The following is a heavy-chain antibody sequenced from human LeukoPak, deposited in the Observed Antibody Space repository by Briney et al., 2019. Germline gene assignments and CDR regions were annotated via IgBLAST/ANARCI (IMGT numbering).Heavy chain of an antibody. CDR1: RFTFSSYT. Sequence: PGGSLRLSCAASRFTFSSYTMNWVRQAPGKGLEWVSSISSGSRHIYYADSVKGRFTISRDNAKTSLFLQMNSLIAEDTAGYYCVRDAGGGDYFDYWGQGTLVTVSS. D-gene: IGHD3-10*01. CDR3: VRDAGGGDYFDY. V-gene: IGHV3-21*01. CDR2: ISSGSRHI. J-gene: IGHJ4*02.